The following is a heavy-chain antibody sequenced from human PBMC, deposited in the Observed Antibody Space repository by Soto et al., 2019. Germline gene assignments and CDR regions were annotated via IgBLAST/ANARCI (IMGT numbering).Heavy chain of an antibody. CDR2: ISAYNGNT. CDR3: ARDTVDYYGSGSEALYNWFDP. D-gene: IGHD3-10*01. Sequence: QVQLVQSGAEVKKPGASVKVSCKASGYTFTSYGISWVRQAPGQGLEWMGWISAYNGNTNYAQKLQGRVTMTTDTSTSTAYMELRSLRSVDTAVYYCARDTVDYYGSGSEALYNWFDPWGQGTLVTVSS. CDR1: GYTFTSYG. V-gene: IGHV1-18*01. J-gene: IGHJ5*02.